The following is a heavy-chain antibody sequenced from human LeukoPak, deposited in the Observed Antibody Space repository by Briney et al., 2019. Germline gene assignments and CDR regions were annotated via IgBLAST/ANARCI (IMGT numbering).Heavy chain of an antibody. V-gene: IGHV4-34*01. Sequence: PSETLSLTCAVYGGSFSGYYWSWIRQPPGKGLEWIGEINHSGSTNYNPSLKSRVTISVDTSKNQFSLKLSSVTAADTAVYYCARGYSSSWYKTNWFDPWGQGTLVTVSS. J-gene: IGHJ5*02. CDR3: ARGYSSSWYKTNWFDP. CDR1: GGSFSGYY. CDR2: INHSGST. D-gene: IGHD6-13*01.